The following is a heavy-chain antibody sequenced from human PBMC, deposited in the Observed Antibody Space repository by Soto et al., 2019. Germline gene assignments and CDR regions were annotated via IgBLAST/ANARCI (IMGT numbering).Heavy chain of an antibody. CDR3: ARERANWGPFDY. V-gene: IGHV3-30*03. CDR2: ISYDGSNK. D-gene: IGHD7-27*01. Sequence: QVQLVESGGGVVQPGRSLRLSCAASGFTFSSYGMHWVRQAPGKGLEWVAVISYDGSNKYYADSVKGRFTISRDNSKNTLYLQMDRLRAGDTAVYYCARERANWGPFDYWGQGTLVTVSS. CDR1: GFTFSSYG. J-gene: IGHJ4*02.